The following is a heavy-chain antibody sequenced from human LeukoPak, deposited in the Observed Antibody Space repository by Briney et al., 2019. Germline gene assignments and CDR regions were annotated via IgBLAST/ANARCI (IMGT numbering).Heavy chain of an antibody. D-gene: IGHD3-22*01. CDR3: ARAGNYYYSSGYYSHFDY. CDR1: GFTFSSYW. J-gene: IGHJ4*02. CDR2: VYHSGST. Sequence: GSLRLSCAASGFTFSSYWMSWVRQAPGKGLEWIGHVYHSGSTNYNPSLKSRVTISVDTSKNQFSLKLSSVTAADTAVYYCARAGNYYYSSGYYSHFDYWGQGTLVTVSS. V-gene: IGHV4-59*01.